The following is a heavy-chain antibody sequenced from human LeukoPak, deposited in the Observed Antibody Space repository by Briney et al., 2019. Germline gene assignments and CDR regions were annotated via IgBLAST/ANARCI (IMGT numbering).Heavy chain of an antibody. V-gene: IGHV1-69*01. J-gene: IGHJ4*02. D-gene: IGHD5-18*01. CDR3: ARGGYSYGDRIDY. Sequence: SVKVSCKASGGTFSSYAISWVRQAPGQGLEWMGGIIPIFGTANYAQKLQGRVTITADESTSTAYMELSSLRSEDTAVYYCARGGYSYGDRIDYWGQGTLVTVSS. CDR2: IIPIFGTA. CDR1: GGTFSSYA.